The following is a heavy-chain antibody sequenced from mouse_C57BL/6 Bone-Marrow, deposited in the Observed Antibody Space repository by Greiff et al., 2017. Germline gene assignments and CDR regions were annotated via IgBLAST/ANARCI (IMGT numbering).Heavy chain of an antibody. D-gene: IGHD1-1*01. Sequence: EVQLQQSGPELVKPGASVKISCKASGYSFTDYNMNWVKQNNGKSLEWIGVINPNYGTTSYNQKFKGKATLTVDQSSSTAYMQLNSLTSEDSAVYYCARGVYYGSSYVFDYWGQGTTLTVSS. CDR2: INPNYGTT. J-gene: IGHJ2*01. CDR3: ARGVYYGSSYVFDY. CDR1: GYSFTDYN. V-gene: IGHV1-39*01.